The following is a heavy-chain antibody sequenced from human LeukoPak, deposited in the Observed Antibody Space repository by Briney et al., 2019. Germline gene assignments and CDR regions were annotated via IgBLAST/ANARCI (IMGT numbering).Heavy chain of an antibody. V-gene: IGHV3-30*18. CDR3: AKSYYYHTGSFDY. J-gene: IGHJ4*02. CDR1: GFTFSTFN. D-gene: IGHD3-10*01. Sequence: SLRLSCAASGFTFSTFNMHWVRQAPGKGLGWVAVFSSDGRSTFYAENVQGRFPLSRDNSKNTLSLQMNSLRAEDTAVYYCAKSYYYHTGSFDYWGQGTLVTVSS. CDR2: FSSDGRST.